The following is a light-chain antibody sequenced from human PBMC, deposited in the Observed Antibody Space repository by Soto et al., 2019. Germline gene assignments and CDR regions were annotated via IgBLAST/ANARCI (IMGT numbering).Light chain of an antibody. CDR3: SSYTSSSTHYV. J-gene: IGLJ1*01. V-gene: IGLV2-14*01. CDR1: SSDVGGYNY. Sequence: QPVLTQPASVSGSPGQSITISCTGTSSDVGGYNYVSWYQQHPGKAPKLMIYDVSNRPSGVSNRFSGSKSGNTASLTISGLLAEDEADYYCSSYTSSSTHYVFGTGTKLTVL. CDR2: DVS.